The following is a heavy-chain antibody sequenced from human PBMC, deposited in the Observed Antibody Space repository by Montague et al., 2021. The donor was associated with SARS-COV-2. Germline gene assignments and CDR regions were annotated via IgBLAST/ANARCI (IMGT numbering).Heavy chain of an antibody. CDR1: GFTFSSYA. V-gene: IGHV3-30-3*01. Sequence: SLRLSCAASGFTFSSYAMHWVRQAPCKGLEWVAVISYDGSNKYYADSVKGRFTISRDNSKNTLYLQMNSLRAEDTAVYYCARGASGSYYSAFDYWGQGTLVTVSS. J-gene: IGHJ4*02. D-gene: IGHD1-26*01. CDR2: ISYDGSNK. CDR3: ARGASGSYYSAFDY.